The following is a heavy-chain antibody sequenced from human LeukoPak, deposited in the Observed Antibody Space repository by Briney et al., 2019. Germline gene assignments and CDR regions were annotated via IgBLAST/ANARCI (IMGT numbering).Heavy chain of an antibody. CDR1: GFTFSSYA. V-gene: IGHV3-23*01. CDR2: ISGSGGST. CDR3: ARDLGRRTDY. J-gene: IGHJ4*02. D-gene: IGHD3-16*01. Sequence: GGSLRLSCAASGFTFSSYAMSWVRQAPGKGLEWVSAISGSGGSTYYADSVKGRFTISRDNAKNSLYLQMNSLRAEDTAVYYCARDLGRRTDYWGQGTLVTVSS.